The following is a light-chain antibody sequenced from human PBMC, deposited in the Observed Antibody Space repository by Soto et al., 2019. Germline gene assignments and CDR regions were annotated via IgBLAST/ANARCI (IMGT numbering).Light chain of an antibody. V-gene: IGKV3-20*01. CDR1: QSVSNSY. CDR2: DAS. CDR3: QQCDTSPWT. J-gene: IGKJ1*01. Sequence: EIVFTHAPGTLSLSPGERATLSCRASQSVSNSYLAWYQQKPGQAPRLLIYDASSRATGIPDRFSGSGSGTDFTLAISRLEPGDSAVYFCQQCDTSPWTFGQGTKVYIK.